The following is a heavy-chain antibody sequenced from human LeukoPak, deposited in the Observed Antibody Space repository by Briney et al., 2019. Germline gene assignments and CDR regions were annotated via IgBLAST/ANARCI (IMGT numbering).Heavy chain of an antibody. CDR3: ARTTYGDYGGDY. J-gene: IGHJ4*02. CDR2: ISYSGST. Sequence: SETLSLTCTVSGGTISNYFWSWIRQPPGRGLEWLGYISYSGSTRYNPSLKSRVSISVETSKNRLSLRLSSVTAADTAVYYCARTTYGDYGGDYWGQGTLVTVSS. D-gene: IGHD4-17*01. V-gene: IGHV4-59*01. CDR1: GGTISNYF.